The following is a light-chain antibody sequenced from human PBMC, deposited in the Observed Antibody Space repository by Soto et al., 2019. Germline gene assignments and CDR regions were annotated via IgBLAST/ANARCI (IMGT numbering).Light chain of an antibody. CDR1: QSVGSN. Sequence: EIVMTQSPATLSVSPGERATLSCRASQSVGSNLAWYQQKPGQAPRLLIYGASTRANGISARFSGTGSGTEFTLTISSLQSEDFALYYCQQYTKWPRFGPGTKVDIK. J-gene: IGKJ3*01. CDR2: GAS. V-gene: IGKV3-15*01. CDR3: QQYTKWPR.